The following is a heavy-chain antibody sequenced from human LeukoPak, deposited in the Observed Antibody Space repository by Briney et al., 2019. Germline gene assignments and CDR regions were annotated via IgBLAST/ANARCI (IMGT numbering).Heavy chain of an antibody. Sequence: GGSLRLSCAASGFTFSSDSMNWVRQAPGKGLEWVSSISSSSSYIYYADSVKGRFTISRDNAKNSLYLQMNSLRAEDTAVYYCARETYSGSSQPMGYWGQGTLVTVSS. J-gene: IGHJ4*02. V-gene: IGHV3-21*01. CDR3: ARETYSGSSQPMGY. CDR1: GFTFSSDS. CDR2: ISSSSSYI. D-gene: IGHD1-26*01.